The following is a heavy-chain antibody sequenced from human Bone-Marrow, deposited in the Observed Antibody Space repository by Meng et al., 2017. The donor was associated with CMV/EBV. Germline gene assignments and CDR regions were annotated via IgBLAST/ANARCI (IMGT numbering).Heavy chain of an antibody. J-gene: IGHJ6*02. CDR2: INSDGSIT. CDR1: GFTLSSYW. V-gene: IGHV3-74*01. Sequence: GESLKISCAASGFTLSSYWMHWVRQAPGKGLVWVSRINSDGSITNYADSVKGRFTISRDNAKNTLYLQINSLRDEDTAVYYCARGRLQVYDFWSGRRNYYGMDVWGQGTTVTVSS. CDR3: ARGRLQVYDFWSGRRNYYGMDV. D-gene: IGHD3-3*01.